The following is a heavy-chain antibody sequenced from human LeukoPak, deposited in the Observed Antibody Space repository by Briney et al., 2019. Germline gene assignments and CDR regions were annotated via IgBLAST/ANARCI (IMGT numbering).Heavy chain of an antibody. D-gene: IGHD3/OR15-3a*01. J-gene: IGHJ4*02. CDR3: ARGGALDWLTHHFDI. Sequence: GGSLRLSCAASGFTFSSYSMNWVSQAPGKGLEWVSSISSSSSYIYYADSVKGRFTISRDNAKNSLYLQMNSLRAEDTAVYYTARGGALDWLTHHFDICGQGTLVTVSS. CDR2: ISSSSSYI. CDR1: GFTFSSYS. V-gene: IGHV3-21*01.